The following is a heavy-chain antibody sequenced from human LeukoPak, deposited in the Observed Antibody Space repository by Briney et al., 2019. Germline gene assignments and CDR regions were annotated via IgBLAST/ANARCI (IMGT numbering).Heavy chain of an antibody. J-gene: IGHJ5*02. Sequence: GGSLRLSCAASGFTFSNYGMHWVRQAPGKGLEWVAFIRYDGSNKYYADSVKGRFTISRDNSKNTLYLQMNSLRAEDTAVYYCARGMTTVTTWFDPWGQGTLVTVSS. V-gene: IGHV3-30*02. CDR3: ARGMTTVTTWFDP. CDR1: GFTFSNYG. D-gene: IGHD4-17*01. CDR2: IRYDGSNK.